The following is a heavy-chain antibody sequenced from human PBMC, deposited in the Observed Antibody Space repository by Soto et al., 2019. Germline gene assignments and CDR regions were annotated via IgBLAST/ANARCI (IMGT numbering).Heavy chain of an antibody. D-gene: IGHD4-17*01. CDR1: GGSLIGSGFY. CDR2: IYYSGTA. J-gene: IGHJ5*02. Sequence: QLQLRESGPGLVKPSETLSLTCTVSGGSLIGSGFYWAWIRQPPGKGLEWIGSIYYSGTANYSPSLKSRLAIDVDTSKNQVSMRLSSVTAADTAVYYCATRTGDYVGWFDPWGQGTRVTVSS. CDR3: ATRTGDYVGWFDP. V-gene: IGHV4-39*01.